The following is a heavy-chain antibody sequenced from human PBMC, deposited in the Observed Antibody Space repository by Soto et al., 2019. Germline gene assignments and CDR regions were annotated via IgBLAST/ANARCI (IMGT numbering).Heavy chain of an antibody. CDR3: AKDGRPGIAAAGPRSGAEYFQS. CDR1: GFTFSSYA. Sequence: GGSLRLSCAASGFTFSSYAMSWVRQAPGKGLEWVSAISGSGGSTYYADSVKGRFTISRDNSKNTLYLQMNSLRAEDTAVYYCAKDGRPGIAAAGPRSGAEYFQSWGQGTLVTVSS. J-gene: IGHJ1*01. D-gene: IGHD6-13*01. V-gene: IGHV3-23*01. CDR2: ISGSGGST.